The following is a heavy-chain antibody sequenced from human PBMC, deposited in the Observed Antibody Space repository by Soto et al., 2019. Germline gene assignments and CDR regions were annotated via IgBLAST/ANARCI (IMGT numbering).Heavy chain of an antibody. J-gene: IGHJ4*02. Sequence: QVQLQESGPGLVKPSQTLSLTCTVSGGSISSGGYYWSWIRQHPGKGLEWIGYIYYSGSTYYNPSLKSRVTISVDTSKNQFALKLSAVTAADTAVYYCAREWCSSTSCYGDYWGQGTLVTVSS. D-gene: IGHD2-2*01. CDR1: GGSISSGGYY. CDR3: AREWCSSTSCYGDY. V-gene: IGHV4-31*03. CDR2: IYYSGST.